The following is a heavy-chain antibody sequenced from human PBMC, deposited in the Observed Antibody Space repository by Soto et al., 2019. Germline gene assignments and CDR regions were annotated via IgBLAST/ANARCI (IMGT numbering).Heavy chain of an antibody. CDR2: IYHSGST. J-gene: IGHJ4*02. V-gene: IGHV4-4*02. CDR1: GGSISSSNW. D-gene: IGHD6-13*01. CDR3: ARVERVILAAGHFDY. Sequence: SETLSLTCAVSGGSISSSNWWSWVRQPPGKGLEWIGEIYHSGSTNYNPSLKSRVTISVDKSKNQFSLKLSSVTAADTAVYYCARVERVILAAGHFDYWGQGTLVTVSS.